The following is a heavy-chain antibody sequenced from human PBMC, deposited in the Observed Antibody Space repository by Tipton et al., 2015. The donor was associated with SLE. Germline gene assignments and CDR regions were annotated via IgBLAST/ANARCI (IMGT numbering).Heavy chain of an antibody. D-gene: IGHD6-13*01. CDR3: ARSRSSWYRRGFDY. CDR1: GGSISSYY. Sequence: PGLVKPSETLSLTCTVSGGSISSYYWSWIRQPPGKGLEWIGYIYTSGSTNYNPSLKSRVTISVDTSKNQFSLKLSSVTAADTAVYYCARSRSSWYRRGFDYWGQGTLVTVSS. CDR2: IYTSGST. V-gene: IGHV4-4*09. J-gene: IGHJ4*02.